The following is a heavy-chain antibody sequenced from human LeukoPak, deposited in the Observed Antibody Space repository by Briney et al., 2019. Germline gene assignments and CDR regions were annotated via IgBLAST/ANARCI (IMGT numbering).Heavy chain of an antibody. CDR1: GYTFTSYG. J-gene: IGHJ4*02. CDR2: ISAYNGNT. CDR3: ARYCSSTSCYAVDFDY. D-gene: IGHD2-2*01. Sequence: ASVKVSCKASGYTFTSYGISWVRQAPGQGLEWMGWISAYNGNTNYAQKLQGRVTMTADTSTSTAYMELRSLGSDDTAVYYCARYCSSTSCYAVDFDYWGQGTLVTVSS. V-gene: IGHV1-18*01.